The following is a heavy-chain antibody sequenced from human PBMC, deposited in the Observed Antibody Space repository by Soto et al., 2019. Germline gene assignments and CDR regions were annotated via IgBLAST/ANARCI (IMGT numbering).Heavy chain of an antibody. V-gene: IGHV1-2*02. CDR2: INPSSGGT. Sequence: ASVKVSCKASGYTFSDYCVHWVREAPGQGLEWMGWINPSSGGTIYAQRFQGRVTMTRDTSIDTAYLELTGLTSDDTATYYCARKHSLDYIRWGLDPWGQGTLVTVSS. J-gene: IGHJ5*02. CDR3: ARKHSLDYIRWGLDP. D-gene: IGHD4-4*01. CDR1: GYTFSDYC.